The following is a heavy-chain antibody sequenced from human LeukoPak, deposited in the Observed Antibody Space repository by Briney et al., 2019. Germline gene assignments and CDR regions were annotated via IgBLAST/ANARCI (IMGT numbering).Heavy chain of an antibody. Sequence: SETLSLTCTVSGGSISSGDYYWSWIRQPPGKGLEWIGYIYYSGSTYYNPSLKSRVTISVDTSKNQFSLKLSSVTAADTAVYYCARHTFVGWLQLHYFDYWGQGTLVTVSS. CDR1: GGSISSGDYY. J-gene: IGHJ4*02. D-gene: IGHD5-24*01. V-gene: IGHV4-30-4*08. CDR3: ARHTFVGWLQLHYFDY. CDR2: IYYSGST.